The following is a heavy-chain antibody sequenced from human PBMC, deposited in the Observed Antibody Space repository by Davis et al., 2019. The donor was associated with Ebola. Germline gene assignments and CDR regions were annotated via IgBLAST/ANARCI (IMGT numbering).Heavy chain of an antibody. D-gene: IGHD3-9*01. Sequence: GGSLRLSCAASGFTFSSYGMHWVRQAPGQGLEWMGIINPSGGSTSYAQKFQGRVTMTRDTSTSTVYMELSSLRSEDTAVYYCAISGADILTGYYNDYWGQGTLVTVSS. CDR2: INPSGGST. CDR3: AISGADILTGYYNDY. J-gene: IGHJ4*02. CDR1: GFTFSSYG. V-gene: IGHV1-46*01.